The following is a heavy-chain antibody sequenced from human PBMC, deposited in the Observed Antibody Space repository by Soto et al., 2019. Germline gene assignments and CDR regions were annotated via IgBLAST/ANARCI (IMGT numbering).Heavy chain of an antibody. CDR2: ISYDGSNK. J-gene: IGHJ6*02. D-gene: IGHD6-6*01. CDR3: ARSDGAARRKTGTYYYYGMDV. V-gene: IGHV3-30-3*01. CDR1: GFTFSSYA. Sequence: GGSLRLSCAASGFTFSSYAMHWVRQAPGKGLEWVAVISYDGSNKYYADSVKGRFTISRDNSKNTLYLQMNSLRAEDTAVYYCARSDGAARRKTGTYYYYGMDVWGQGTTVTV.